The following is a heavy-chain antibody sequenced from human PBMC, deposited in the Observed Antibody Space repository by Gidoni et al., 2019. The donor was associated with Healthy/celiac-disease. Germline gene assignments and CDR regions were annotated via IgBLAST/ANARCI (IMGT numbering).Heavy chain of an antibody. CDR2: ISYDGSNK. CDR1: GFTFSSYG. CDR3: AKPRTARRDWYFDL. J-gene: IGHJ2*01. V-gene: IGHV3-30*18. Sequence: QVQLVESGGGVVQPGRSLRLSCAASGFTFSSYGMHWVRQAPGKGLEWVAVISYDGSNKYYADSVKGRFTISRDNSKNTLYLQMNSLRAEDTAVYYCAKPRTARRDWYFDLWGRGTLVTVSS. D-gene: IGHD6-6*01.